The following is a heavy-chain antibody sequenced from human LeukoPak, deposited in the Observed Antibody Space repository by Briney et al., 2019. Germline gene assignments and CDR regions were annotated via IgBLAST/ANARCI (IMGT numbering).Heavy chain of an antibody. CDR1: GFTFSSYD. CDR3: ARGVGALWTTVTAGGDY. V-gene: IGHV3-13*01. CDR2: IGTAGDT. D-gene: IGHD4-17*01. J-gene: IGHJ4*02. Sequence: SGGSLRLSCAASGFTFSSYDIHWVRQATGKGLEWVSAIGTAGDTYYIGSVKGRFTISRENAKNSLYLQMNSLRAGDTAVYYCARGVGALWTTVTAGGDYWGQGTLVTVSS.